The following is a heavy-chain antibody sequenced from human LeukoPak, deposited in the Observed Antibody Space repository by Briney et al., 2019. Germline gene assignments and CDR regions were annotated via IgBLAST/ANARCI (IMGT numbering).Heavy chain of an antibody. Sequence: SETLSLPCTVSGGSISSSSYYWGWIRQPPGKGLEWIGSLYSSGRTYYNPSLKSRVTISVDTSKNQFSLKLSSVTAADTAVYYCARDIVVVPAAMNYFDHWGQGTLVTVSS. CDR3: ARDIVVVPAAMNYFDH. J-gene: IGHJ4*02. CDR1: GGSISSSSYY. D-gene: IGHD2-2*01. CDR2: LYSSGRT. V-gene: IGHV4-39*07.